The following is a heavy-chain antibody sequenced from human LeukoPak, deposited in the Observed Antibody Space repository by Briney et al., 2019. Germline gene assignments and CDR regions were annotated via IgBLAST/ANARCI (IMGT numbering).Heavy chain of an antibody. Sequence: AAVTVSFTASGYTFTIYGINWVRQAPGQGLEWMGWISAYNGNTKYAQSLQGRVTITTDTSTSTAHMELRSLRSDDTAVYYCARGDEQRECDYWGQGTLVTVSS. J-gene: IGHJ4*02. CDR1: GYTFTIYG. D-gene: IGHD6-25*01. CDR3: ARGDEQRECDY. CDR2: ISAYNGNT. V-gene: IGHV1-18*01.